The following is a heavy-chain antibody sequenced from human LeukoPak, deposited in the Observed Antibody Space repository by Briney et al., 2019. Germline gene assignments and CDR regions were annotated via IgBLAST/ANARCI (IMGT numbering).Heavy chain of an antibody. CDR3: ARARVDFVTGTELCGELDY. J-gene: IGHJ4*02. CDR1: GYTFTGYY. D-gene: IGHD1-20*01. V-gene: IGHV1-2*02. Sequence: ASVKVSCKASGYTFTGYYMHWVRQAPGQGLEWMGWINPNSGGTNYAQKFQGRVTMTRDTSISTAYMELSRLRSDDTAVYYCARARVDFVTGTELCGELDYWGQGTLVTVSS. CDR2: INPNSGGT.